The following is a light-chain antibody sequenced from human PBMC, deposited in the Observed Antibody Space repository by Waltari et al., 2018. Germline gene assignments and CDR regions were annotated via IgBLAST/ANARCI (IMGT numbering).Light chain of an antibody. CDR3: QRYDSSLWT. CDR1: QRVSSRF. CDR2: GAS. J-gene: IGKJ1*01. Sequence: EIVLTQSPGTLSLSPGERATLSCRASQRVSSRFLAWYQQKPGQAPRLLISGASSRATGIPDRFSGSGSGTDFTLTISRLEPEDFAVYYCQRYDSSLWTFGQGTKVEIK. V-gene: IGKV3-20*01.